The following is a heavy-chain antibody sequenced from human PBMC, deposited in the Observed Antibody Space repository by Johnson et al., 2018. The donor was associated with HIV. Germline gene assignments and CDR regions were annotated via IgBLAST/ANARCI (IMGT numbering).Heavy chain of an antibody. V-gene: IGHV3-7*01. Sequence: MLLVESGVGLVQPGGSLRLSCAASGFTFSSYAMHWVRQAPGKGLEWVANIKQDGSEKYYVDSVKGRFTISRDNAKNSLYLQMNSLRVDDTAVYYCAKTGGGAALDSWGQGTIVTVSS. CDR1: GFTFSSYA. J-gene: IGHJ3*02. CDR2: IKQDGSEK. CDR3: AKTGGGAALDS. D-gene: IGHD3-16*01.